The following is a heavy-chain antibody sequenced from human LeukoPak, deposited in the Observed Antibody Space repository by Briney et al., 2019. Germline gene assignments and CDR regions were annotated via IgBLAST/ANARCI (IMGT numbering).Heavy chain of an antibody. CDR2: INPNSGGT. CDR1: GYTFTGYY. Sequence: ASVKVSCKASGYTFTGYYMHWVRQAPGQGLEWMGWINPNSGGTNYAQKFQGRVTMTRDTSISTAYMELSGLRSDDTALYYCARAISSSSPRVVGYWGQGTLVTVSS. J-gene: IGHJ4*02. D-gene: IGHD6-6*01. CDR3: ARAISSSSPRVVGY. V-gene: IGHV1-2*02.